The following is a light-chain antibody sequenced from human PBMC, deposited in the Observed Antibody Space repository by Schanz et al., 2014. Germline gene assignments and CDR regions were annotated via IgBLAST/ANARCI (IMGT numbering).Light chain of an antibody. J-gene: IGKJ3*01. Sequence: DIQMTQSPSSLSASVGDRVTITCRASQSISSYLNWYQQKPGKAPKLLIYAASTLQSGVPSRFSGSGSGTDFTLTISSLQPEDVATYYCQNYDSAPPVTFGPGTTVDIK. CDR2: AAS. CDR1: QSISSY. V-gene: IGKV1-27*01. CDR3: QNYDSAPPVT.